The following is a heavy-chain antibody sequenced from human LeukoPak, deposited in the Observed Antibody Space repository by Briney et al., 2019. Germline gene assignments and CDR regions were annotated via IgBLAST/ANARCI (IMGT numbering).Heavy chain of an antibody. CDR3: ARVRYYGSGSLNYYYYMDV. CDR2: IIPIFGTP. J-gene: IGHJ6*03. V-gene: IGHV1-69*05. CDR1: GGTFSSYA. D-gene: IGHD3-10*01. Sequence: ASVKVSCKASGGTFSSYAISWVRQAPGQGLEWMGGIIPIFGTPNYAQKFQGRVTITTDESTSTAYMELSSLRSEDTAVYYCARVRYYGSGSLNYYYYMDVWGKGTTVTVSS.